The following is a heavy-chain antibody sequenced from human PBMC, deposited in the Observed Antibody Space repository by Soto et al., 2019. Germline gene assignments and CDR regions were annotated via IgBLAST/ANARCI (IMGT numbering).Heavy chain of an antibody. D-gene: IGHD6-13*01. CDR1: GGSISSYY. Sequence: SETLSLTCTVSGGSISSYYWSWIRQPPGKGLEWIGYIYYSGSTNYNPSLKSRVTISVDTSKNQFSLKLSSVTAADTAVYYCARVGQQQLGPLFDYWGQGTLVTVSS. V-gene: IGHV4-59*01. CDR2: IYYSGST. CDR3: ARVGQQQLGPLFDY. J-gene: IGHJ4*02.